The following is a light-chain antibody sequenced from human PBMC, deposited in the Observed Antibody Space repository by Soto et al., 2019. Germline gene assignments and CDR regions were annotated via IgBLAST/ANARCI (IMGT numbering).Light chain of an antibody. Sequence: IQMTQSPSSLSASVGDRVNITCRAGQSIFYSLNWYQLKPGKAPKLLIYAASTLQTGVPSRFTGSGSGTDFTLTIISLQPEDYATYFCQQSYSMPYAFGPGTKVEIK. J-gene: IGKJ2*01. CDR2: AAS. CDR1: QSIFYS. CDR3: QQSYSMPYA. V-gene: IGKV1-39*01.